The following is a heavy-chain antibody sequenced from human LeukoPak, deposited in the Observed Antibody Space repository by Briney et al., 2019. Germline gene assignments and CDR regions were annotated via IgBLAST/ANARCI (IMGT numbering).Heavy chain of an antibody. CDR3: AAGDSYGAISVPY. V-gene: IGHV3-66*01. CDR2: IYSGGST. Sequence: GGSLRLSCAASGFTVSSNYMSWVRQAPGKGLEWVSVIYSGGSTYYADSVKGRFTISRDNSKNTLYLQMNSLRAEDTAVYYCAAGDSYGAISVPYWGQGTLVTVSS. CDR1: GFTVSSNY. J-gene: IGHJ4*02. D-gene: IGHD5-18*01.